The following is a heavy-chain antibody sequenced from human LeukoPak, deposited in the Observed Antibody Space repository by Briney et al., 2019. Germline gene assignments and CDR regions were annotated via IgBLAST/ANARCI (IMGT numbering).Heavy chain of an antibody. D-gene: IGHD3-10*01. J-gene: IGHJ4*02. CDR2: INPNSGGT. V-gene: IGHV1-2*02. CDR1: GYTFTGYY. CDR3: ARGSSMVRGVIFLPFDY. Sequence: ASVKLSCKASGYTFTGYYMHWVRQAPGQGLEWMGWINPNSGGTNYAQKFQGRVTMTRDTSISTAYMELSRLRSDDTAVYYCARGSSMVRGVIFLPFDYWGQGTLVTVSS.